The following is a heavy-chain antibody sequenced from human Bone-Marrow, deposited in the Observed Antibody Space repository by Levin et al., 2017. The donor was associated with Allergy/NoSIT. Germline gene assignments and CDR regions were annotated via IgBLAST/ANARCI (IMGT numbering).Heavy chain of an antibody. CDR3: ARADPGAHYFDY. CDR1: GGTFSSYA. Sequence: SVKVSCKASGGTFSSYAISWVRQAPGQGLEWMGGIIPMFGSANYAQKFQGRVTINADESTSTAYMELSRLRSEDTAVYYCARADPGAHYFDYWGQGTLVTVSS. CDR2: IIPMFGSA. J-gene: IGHJ4*02. V-gene: IGHV1-69*13.